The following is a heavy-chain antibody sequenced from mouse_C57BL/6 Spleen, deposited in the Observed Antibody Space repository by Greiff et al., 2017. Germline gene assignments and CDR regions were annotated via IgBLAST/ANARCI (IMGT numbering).Heavy chain of an antibody. J-gene: IGHJ2*01. CDR2: INYDGSST. CDR3: ARDHLGYFDY. V-gene: IGHV5-16*01. D-gene: IGHD4-1*01. Sequence: DVQLVESEGGLVQPGSSMKLSCTASGFTFSDYYMAWVRQVPEKGLEWVANINYDGSSTYYLDSLKSRFIISRDNAKNILYLHMSSLKSEDTATYYCARDHLGYFDYWGQGTTLTVSS. CDR1: GFTFSDYY.